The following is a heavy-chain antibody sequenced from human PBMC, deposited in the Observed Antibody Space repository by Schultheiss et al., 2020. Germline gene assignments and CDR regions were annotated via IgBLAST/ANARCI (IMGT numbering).Heavy chain of an antibody. CDR2: ISSSGSTI. D-gene: IGHD3-22*01. CDR3: AKDLYDSSGYSGLFDY. V-gene: IGHV3-11*04. J-gene: IGHJ4*02. CDR1: GFTFSDYY. Sequence: GGSLRLSCAASGFTFSDYYMSWIRQAPGKGLEWVSYISSSGSTIYYADSVKGRFTISRDNAKNSLYLQMNSLRAEDTAVYYCAKDLYDSSGYSGLFDYWGQGTLVTVSS.